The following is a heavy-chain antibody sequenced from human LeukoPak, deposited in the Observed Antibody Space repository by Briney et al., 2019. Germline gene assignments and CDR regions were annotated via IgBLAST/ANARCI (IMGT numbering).Heavy chain of an antibody. V-gene: IGHV4-59*01. CDR2: IYYSGST. Sequence: PSETLSLTCTVSGGSISSYYWSWIRQPPGKGLEWIGYIYYSGSTNYNPSLKSRVTISVDTSKNQFSLKLSSVTAADTAVYYCARGGAYCGGDCYWRGYYYYYMDVWGKGTTVTVSS. J-gene: IGHJ6*03. D-gene: IGHD2-21*01. CDR3: ARGGAYCGGDCYWRGYYYYYMDV. CDR1: GGSISSYY.